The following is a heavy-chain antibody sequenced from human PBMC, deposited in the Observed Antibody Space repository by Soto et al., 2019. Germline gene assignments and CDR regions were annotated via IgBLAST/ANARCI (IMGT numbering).Heavy chain of an antibody. V-gene: IGHV1-3*01. CDR3: ARGVNIAAAVIPINWFDP. CDR1: GYTFTSYA. D-gene: IGHD6-13*01. J-gene: IGHJ5*02. Sequence: ASVKVSCKASGYTFTSYAMHWVRQAPGQRLEWMGWINAGNGNTKYSQKFQGRVTITRDTSASTAYMELSSLRSGDTAVYYCARGVNIAAAVIPINWFDPWGQGTLVTVSS. CDR2: INAGNGNT.